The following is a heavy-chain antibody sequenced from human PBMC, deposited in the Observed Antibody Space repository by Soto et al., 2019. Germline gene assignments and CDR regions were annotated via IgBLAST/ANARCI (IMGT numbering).Heavy chain of an antibody. J-gene: IGHJ4*02. CDR3: ARNPLAVAGTRGFGY. Sequence: PSETLSLTCTVSGGSVSSGSYYWSWIRQPPGKGLEWIGYIYHSGSTNYNPSLKSRVTISVDTSKNQFSLKLSSVTAADTAVYYCARNPLAVAGTRGFGYWGQGTLVTVSS. CDR1: GGSVSSGSYY. V-gene: IGHV4-61*01. CDR2: IYHSGST. D-gene: IGHD6-19*01.